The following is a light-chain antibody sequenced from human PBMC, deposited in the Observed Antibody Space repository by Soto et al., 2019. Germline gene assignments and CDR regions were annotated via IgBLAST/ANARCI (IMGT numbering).Light chain of an antibody. CDR3: QQYNNWPPNRT. CDR2: GAS. J-gene: IGKJ1*01. Sequence: EIVMTQSPATLSVSPGERATLTCRASQSVGRNLAWYQQKPGKAPRLLIYGASTRETGIPARFSGSGSGTEVTLTISSLQSEDFAIYFCQQYNNWPPNRTFGQGTKVEIK. V-gene: IGKV3-15*01. CDR1: QSVGRN.